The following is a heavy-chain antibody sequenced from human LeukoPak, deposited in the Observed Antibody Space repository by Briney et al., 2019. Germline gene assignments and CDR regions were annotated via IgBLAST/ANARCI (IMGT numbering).Heavy chain of an antibody. J-gene: IGHJ4*02. Sequence: SETLSLTCTVSGGSISSYYGSWIRQPPRKGLEWVGYIYYSASTNYNASLKSRVTISVDTSKNHSSLKLSSVPAADTAVYYCASVTAIGGSDYWGQGTLVTVSS. CDR3: ASVTAIGGSDY. V-gene: IGHV4-59*01. CDR2: IYYSAST. D-gene: IGHD2-2*02. CDR1: GGSISSYY.